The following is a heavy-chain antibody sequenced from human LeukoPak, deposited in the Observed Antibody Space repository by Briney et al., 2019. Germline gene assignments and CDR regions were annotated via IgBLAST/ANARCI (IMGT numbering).Heavy chain of an antibody. Sequence: GGTLRLSCAASGFTFTSYGMSWVRQAPGKGLEWVSGISGSGGSTYYADSVKGRFTISRDNSKNTLYLQMNSLRSEDTAVYYCANLEDYDYVWGSYRQDFDYWGQGTLVTVSS. V-gene: IGHV3-23*01. D-gene: IGHD3-16*02. CDR1: GFTFTSYG. J-gene: IGHJ4*02. CDR3: ANLEDYDYVWGSYRQDFDY. CDR2: ISGSGGST.